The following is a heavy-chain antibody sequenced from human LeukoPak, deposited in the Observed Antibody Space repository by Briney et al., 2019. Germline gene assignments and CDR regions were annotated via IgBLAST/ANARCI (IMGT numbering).Heavy chain of an antibody. CDR1: GXTFSDYY. CDR2: ISSSSTYT. Sequence: PGESLRLSCAASGXTFSDYYMSWIRQAPGKGLEWVSYISSSSTYTNYADSVKGRFTISRDNAKNSLYLQMNNLRAEDTAVYYCAREAAGFGYWAQGTLVTVSS. D-gene: IGHD1-1*01. V-gene: IGHV3-11*05. J-gene: IGHJ4*02. CDR3: AREAAGFGY.